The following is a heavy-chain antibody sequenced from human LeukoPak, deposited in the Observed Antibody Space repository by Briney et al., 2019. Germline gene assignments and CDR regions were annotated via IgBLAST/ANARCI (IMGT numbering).Heavy chain of an antibody. J-gene: IGHJ5*02. CDR1: GGSISSYY. CDR2: IYYSGST. CDR3: ANRWRGFLDP. D-gene: IGHD2-15*01. V-gene: IGHV4-59*05. Sequence: SSETLSLTCTVSGGSISSYYWSWIRKPPGKGLEWIGSIYYSGSTYCNPSLKSRVTIFVDTSKNQFSLKLRSVTAADTAVYYCANRWRGFLDPWGQGTLVTVSS.